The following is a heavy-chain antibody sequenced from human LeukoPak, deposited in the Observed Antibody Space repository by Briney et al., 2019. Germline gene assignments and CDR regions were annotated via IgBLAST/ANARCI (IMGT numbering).Heavy chain of an antibody. V-gene: IGHV4-38-2*02. Sequence: SETLFLTCTVSGYSVSSAYYWGWIRQPLGKGLDWIGSIYYSGSTYYNPSLKSRVTISVDTSKNQFSLKLSSVTAADTAVYYCAREVSDIVVVPAAPPLYYYYYMDVWGKGTTVTVSS. CDR2: IYYSGST. CDR3: AREVSDIVVVPAAPPLYYYYYMDV. J-gene: IGHJ6*03. D-gene: IGHD2-2*01. CDR1: GYSVSSAYY.